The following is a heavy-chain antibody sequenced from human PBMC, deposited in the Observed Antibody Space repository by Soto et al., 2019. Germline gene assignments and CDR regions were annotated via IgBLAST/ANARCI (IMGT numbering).Heavy chain of an antibody. CDR3: AKTPGVIVVVTAFGP. D-gene: IGHD3-22*01. Sequence: DVELLESGGGMVQPGGSLRLSCVASGFTFSRHALVWVRQVPGKGLEWVSAISGSGASKYDADSVKVRFTISRDNSNNTLYLQMNSLRADDTAVYYGAKTPGVIVVVTAFGPWGRGNPVIVSS. J-gene: IGHJ5*02. CDR1: GFTFSRHA. V-gene: IGHV3-23*01. CDR2: ISGSGASK.